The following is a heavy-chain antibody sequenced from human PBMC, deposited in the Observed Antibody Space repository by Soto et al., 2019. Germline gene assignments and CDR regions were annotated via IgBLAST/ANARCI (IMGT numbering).Heavy chain of an antibody. CDR1: GFTFSSFG. V-gene: IGHV3-30*18. CDR2: ISYDGSNK. Sequence: PGGSLRLSCAASGFTFSSFGMHWVRQAPGKGLEWVAVISYDGSNKYYADSVKGQFTISRDNSKNTLYLQMSGLRAEDTAVYYCAKDKRGVLYGSSWSLFDPWGQGTLVTVSS. D-gene: IGHD6-13*01. J-gene: IGHJ5*02. CDR3: AKDKRGVLYGSSWSLFDP.